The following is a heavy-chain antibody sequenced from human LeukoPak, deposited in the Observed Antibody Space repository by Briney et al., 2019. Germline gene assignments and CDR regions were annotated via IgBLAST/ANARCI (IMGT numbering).Heavy chain of an antibody. J-gene: IGHJ4*02. CDR1: GGSISSYY. D-gene: IGHD4-17*01. CDR3: ARSAKDYGRPTGFDY. Sequence: PSETLSLTCTVSGGSISSYYWSWIRQPAGKGLEWIGRIYTSGSTNYNPSLKSRVTMSVDTSKNQFSLKLSSVTAADTAVYYCARSAKDYGRPTGFDYWGQGTLVTVSS. V-gene: IGHV4-4*07. CDR2: IYTSGST.